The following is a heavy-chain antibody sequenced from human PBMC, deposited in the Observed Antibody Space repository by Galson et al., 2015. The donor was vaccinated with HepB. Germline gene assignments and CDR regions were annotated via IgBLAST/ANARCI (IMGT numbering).Heavy chain of an antibody. CDR1: GYTFTTYT. Sequence: SVKVSCKASGYTFTTYTMHWVRQAPGQRLEWMGWINAGNGHIKYSQKFQGRVTITIDTSASTAYMELSSLRSEDTAVYYCTRYLSGIYYYAMDVWGQGTTVTVSS. J-gene: IGHJ6*02. CDR3: TRYLSGIYYYAMDV. D-gene: IGHD3-10*01. V-gene: IGHV1-3*01. CDR2: INAGNGHI.